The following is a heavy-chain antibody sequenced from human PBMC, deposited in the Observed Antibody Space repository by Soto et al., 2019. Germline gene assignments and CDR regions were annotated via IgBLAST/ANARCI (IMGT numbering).Heavy chain of an antibody. CDR1: GFPFITCA. D-gene: IGHD1-26*01. J-gene: IGHJ5*02. V-gene: IGHV3-30-3*01. CDR2: ISYDGSNK. Sequence: QVQLVESGGGVVQPGRSLRLSCAASGFPFITCAMHWVRQAPGKGLEWVAVISYDGSNKYYADSVKGRFTISRDNSKNTLYLQMNSLRAEDTAVYYCARDPSGGSYWFDPWGQGTLVTVSS. CDR3: ARDPSGGSYWFDP.